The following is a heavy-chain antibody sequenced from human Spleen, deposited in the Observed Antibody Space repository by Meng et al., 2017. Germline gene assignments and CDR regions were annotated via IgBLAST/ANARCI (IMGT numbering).Heavy chain of an antibody. CDR1: GGTFSSYA. CDR3: ARGYTYYYGSGSYFSPYYYYYGMDV. J-gene: IGHJ6*02. V-gene: IGHV1-69*05. CDR2: IIPIFGTA. Sequence: SVKVSCKASGGTFSSYAISWVRQAPGQGLEWMGWIIPIFGTANYAQKFQGRVTITRNTSISTAYMELSSLRSEDTAVYYCARGYTYYYGSGSYFSPYYYYYGMDVWGQGTTVTVSS. D-gene: IGHD3-10*01.